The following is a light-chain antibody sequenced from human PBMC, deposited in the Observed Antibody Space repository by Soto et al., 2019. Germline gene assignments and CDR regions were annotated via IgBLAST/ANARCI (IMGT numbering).Light chain of an antibody. CDR1: SSDVGAFNY. Sequence: QSVLAQPASVSGSPGQSISISCIGTSSDVGAFNYVSWYQHHPGKAPQLIIYDVTSRPSGVSNRFSASKSGNTASLTISGLQAEDEADCYCSSYTTRNTEVFGTGTKVTVL. J-gene: IGLJ1*01. V-gene: IGLV2-14*03. CDR3: SSYTTRNTEV. CDR2: DVT.